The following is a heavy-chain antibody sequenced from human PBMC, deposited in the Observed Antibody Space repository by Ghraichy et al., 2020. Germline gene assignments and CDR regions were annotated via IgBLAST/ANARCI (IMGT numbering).Heavy chain of an antibody. CDR3: ARGSFTYCSSTSCYSNYFDY. J-gene: IGHJ4*02. Sequence: SETLSLTCTVSGGSISSYYWSWIRQPPGKGLEWIGYIYYSGSTNYNPSLKSRVTISVDTSKNQFSLKLSSVTAADTAVYYCARGSFTYCSSTSCYSNYFDYWGQGTLVTVSS. CDR2: IYYSGST. V-gene: IGHV4-59*01. D-gene: IGHD2-2*01. CDR1: GGSISSYY.